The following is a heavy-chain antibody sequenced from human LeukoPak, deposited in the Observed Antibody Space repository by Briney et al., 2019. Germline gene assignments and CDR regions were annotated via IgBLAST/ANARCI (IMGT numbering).Heavy chain of an antibody. D-gene: IGHD3-10*01. J-gene: IGHJ3*02. Sequence: SETLSLTCAVYGGSFSGYYWSWIRQPPGKGLEWIGEINHSGSTNYNPSLKSRVTISVDTSKNQFSLTLSSVTAADTAVYYCARSDGYGLVGIWGQGTMVTVSS. V-gene: IGHV4-34*01. CDR1: GGSFSGYY. CDR2: INHSGST. CDR3: ARSDGYGLVGI.